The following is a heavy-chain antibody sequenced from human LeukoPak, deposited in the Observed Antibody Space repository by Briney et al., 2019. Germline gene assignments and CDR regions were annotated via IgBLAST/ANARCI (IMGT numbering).Heavy chain of an antibody. D-gene: IGHD3-22*01. V-gene: IGHV3-53*01. J-gene: IGHJ4*02. Sequence: GGSLRLSCAASGCTVDSNYLSWVRQAPGKGLEWVSTIYTGGNTYYAASVKGRFTISRDFSKNTVFLHTNSLRAEDTAMYYCARGDDSGYYDYFDYWGQGALVTVSS. CDR3: ARGDDSGYYDYFDY. CDR2: IYTGGNT. CDR1: GCTVDSNY.